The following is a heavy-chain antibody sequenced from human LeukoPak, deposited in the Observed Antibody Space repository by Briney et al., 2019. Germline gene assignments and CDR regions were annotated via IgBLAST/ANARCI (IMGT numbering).Heavy chain of an antibody. J-gene: IGHJ4*02. V-gene: IGHV4-59*01. CDR2: IYYSGTT. Sequence: SETLSLTCTVSGGSISSYYWSWIRQAPGKGLEWIGYIYYSGTTNYNPSLKSRVTISVDTSKNQFSLKLSSVTAADTAVYYCAGSPFCSGGSCYTGLPYWGQGTLVTVSS. CDR3: AGSPFCSGGSCYTGLPY. D-gene: IGHD2-15*01. CDR1: GGSISSYY.